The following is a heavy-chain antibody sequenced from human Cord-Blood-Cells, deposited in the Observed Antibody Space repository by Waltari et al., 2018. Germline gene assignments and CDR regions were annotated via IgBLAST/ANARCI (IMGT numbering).Heavy chain of an antibody. J-gene: IGHJ6*02. CDR1: GFTFDDYA. D-gene: IGHD2-15*01. Sequence: GGGLVQPGRSLRLYCAASGFTFDDYAMHWVRPAPGKGLEWDSGISWNSGSIGYADSVKGRFTISRDNAKNSLYLQMNSLRAEDTALYYCAKAGGGYCSGGSCYEAYYYYYYGMDVWGQGTTVTVSS. CDR2: ISWNSGSI. CDR3: AKAGGGYCSGGSCYEAYYYYYYGMDV. V-gene: IGHV3-9*01.